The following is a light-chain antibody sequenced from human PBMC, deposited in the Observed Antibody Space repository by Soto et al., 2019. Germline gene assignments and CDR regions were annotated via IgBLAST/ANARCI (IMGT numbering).Light chain of an antibody. V-gene: IGLV7-46*01. CDR2: DTS. Sequence: QAVVTQEPSLTVSPGGTVTLTCGSNTGAVTSGHYPYWFQQKPGQAPRTLIYDTSNKHSWTPARFSGSLLGGKAALTLSGAQPEDEAEYYCLLSYSGARGVFGGGTKVTVL. CDR1: TGAVTSGHY. CDR3: LLSYSGARGV. J-gene: IGLJ2*01.